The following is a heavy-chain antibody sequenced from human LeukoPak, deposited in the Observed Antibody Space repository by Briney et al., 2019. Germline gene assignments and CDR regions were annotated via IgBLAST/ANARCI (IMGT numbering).Heavy chain of an antibody. Sequence: SETLSLTCTVSGGSISSYYWSWIRQPPGKGLEWIGYIYYSGSTNYNPSLKSQVTISVDTSKNQFSLKLSSVTAADTAVYYCARDMGRFLEWNDAFDIWGQGTMVTVSS. J-gene: IGHJ3*02. V-gene: IGHV4-59*01. D-gene: IGHD3-3*01. CDR2: IYYSGST. CDR3: ARDMGRFLEWNDAFDI. CDR1: GGSISSYY.